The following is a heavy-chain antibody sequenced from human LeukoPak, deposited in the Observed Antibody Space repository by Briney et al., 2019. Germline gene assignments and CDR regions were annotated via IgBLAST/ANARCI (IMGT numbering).Heavy chain of an antibody. CDR3: ARETAGYFDY. CDR2: ISANSGNT. D-gene: IGHD1-14*01. Sequence: GASVKVSCKASGYTFTSYGISWVRQAPGQGLEWMGWISANSGNTNYAKNPQGRVTMTTDTSTSTAYMELRSLTSDDTAVYYCARETAGYFDYWGQGTLVTASS. CDR1: GYTFTSYG. V-gene: IGHV1-18*01. J-gene: IGHJ4*02.